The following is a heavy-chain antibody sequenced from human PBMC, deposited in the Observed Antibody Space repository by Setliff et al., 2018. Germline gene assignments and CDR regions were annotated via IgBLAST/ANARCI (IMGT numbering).Heavy chain of an antibody. CDR1: GGSISSSNW. J-gene: IGHJ6*02. CDR2: IYHSGST. V-gene: IGHV4-4*02. Sequence: SETLSLTCAVSGGSISSSNWWSWVRQPPGKGLEWIGEIYHSGSTNYNPSLKSRVTISVDTSKNQFSLKLSSVTAADTAVYYCAREWGSSSWSSPRYYYYGMDVWGQGTTVTVSS. CDR3: AREWGSSSWSSPRYYYYGMDV. D-gene: IGHD6-13*01.